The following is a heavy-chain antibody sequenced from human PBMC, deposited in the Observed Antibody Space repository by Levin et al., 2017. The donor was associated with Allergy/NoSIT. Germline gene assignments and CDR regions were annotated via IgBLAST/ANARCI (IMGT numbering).Heavy chain of an antibody. Sequence: PGGSLRLSCEASGFTFTSYAMSWVRQAPGKGLEWVSAISGGGDYTYYADSVKGRFTISRDNSKNTLYLQMYSLRAEDTALYYCAKEWATVGHGCFDHWGRGTLVTVSS. V-gene: IGHV3-23*01. CDR1: GFTFTSYA. J-gene: IGHJ2*01. D-gene: IGHD4-11*01. CDR2: ISGGGDYT. CDR3: AKEWATVGHGCFDH.